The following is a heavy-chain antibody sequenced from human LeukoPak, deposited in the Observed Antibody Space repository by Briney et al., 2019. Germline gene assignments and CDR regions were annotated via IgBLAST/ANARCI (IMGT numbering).Heavy chain of an antibody. J-gene: IGHJ6*02. CDR3: AKYVGQSGSNYYGLDV. D-gene: IGHD1-26*01. CDR1: GFTFSSYA. V-gene: IGHV3-23*01. CDR2: ITASGGST. Sequence: PGGSLRLSCVVSGFTFSSYAMNWVRQAPGKGLEWVSGITASGGSTHYTDSVKGRFTISRDNSKNTLFMQMNSLRDEDTALYYCAKYVGQSGSNYYGLDVWGQGTAVTVSS.